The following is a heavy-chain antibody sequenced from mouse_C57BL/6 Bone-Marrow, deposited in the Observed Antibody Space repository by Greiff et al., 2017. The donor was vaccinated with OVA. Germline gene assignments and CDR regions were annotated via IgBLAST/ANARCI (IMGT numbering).Heavy chain of an antibody. Sequence: QVHVKQSGAELARPGASVKLSCKASGYTFTSYGISWVKQRTGQGLEWIGEIYPRSGNTYYNEKFKGKATLTADKSSSTAYMELRSLTSEDSALYFCARGGRSPFTYWGQGTLVTVSA. CDR1: GYTFTSYG. CDR2: IYPRSGNT. V-gene: IGHV1-81*01. J-gene: IGHJ3*01. CDR3: ARGGRSPFTY. D-gene: IGHD1-1*01.